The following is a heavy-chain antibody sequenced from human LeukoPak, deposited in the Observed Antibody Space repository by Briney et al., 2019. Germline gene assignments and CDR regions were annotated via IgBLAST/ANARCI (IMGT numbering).Heavy chain of an antibody. Sequence: SETLSLTCTVSGGSISSYYWSWIRRPAGKGLEWIGRIYTSGSTNYNPSLKSRVTMSVGTSKNQFSLKLSSVTAADTAVYYCARDLGYGSGRLVWFDPWGQGTLVTVSS. CDR2: IYTSGST. J-gene: IGHJ5*02. D-gene: IGHD3-10*01. CDR3: ARDLGYGSGRLVWFDP. CDR1: GGSISSYY. V-gene: IGHV4-4*07.